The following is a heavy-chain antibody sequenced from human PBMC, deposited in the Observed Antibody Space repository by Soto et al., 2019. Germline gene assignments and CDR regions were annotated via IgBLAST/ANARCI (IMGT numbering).Heavy chain of an antibody. V-gene: IGHV4-34*01. CDR3: ARDLRKRNIVATIISPYGMDV. CDR2: INHSGST. D-gene: IGHD5-12*01. J-gene: IGHJ6*02. Sequence: SETLTLTCAVYGGSFNDYYWSWIRQPPGKGLEWIGEINHSGSTNYNPSLKSRVTISVDMSKNQFSLKLNSMTAADTAVYYCARDLRKRNIVATIISPYGMDVWGQGTTVTVSS. CDR1: GGSFNDYY.